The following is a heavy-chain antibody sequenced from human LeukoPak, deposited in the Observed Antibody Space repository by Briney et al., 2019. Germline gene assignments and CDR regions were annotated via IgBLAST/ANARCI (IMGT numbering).Heavy chain of an antibody. J-gene: IGHJ4*02. CDR1: DESFSGYY. CDR3: ARGAGPSSADYFDS. Sequence: SETLSLTCVVYDESFSGYYWTWIRQPPGRGLEWIGEINHRGSTKYNPSLRSRVTMSVDTSKNQFSLKLSSVTAADTAVFYCARGAGPSSADYFDSWGQGTLVTVSS. V-gene: IGHV4-34*01. CDR2: INHRGST.